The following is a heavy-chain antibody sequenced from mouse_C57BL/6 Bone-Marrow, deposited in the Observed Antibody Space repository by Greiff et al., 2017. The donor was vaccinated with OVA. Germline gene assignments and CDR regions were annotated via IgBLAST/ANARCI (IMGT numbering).Heavy chain of an antibody. J-gene: IGHJ1*03. CDR1: GYSFTGYY. Sequence: VQLQQSGPELVKPGASVKISCKASGYSFTGYYMNWVKQSPEKSLEWIGEINPSTGGTTYNQKFKAKATLTVDKSSSTAYMQLKSLKSEDSAVYYCARSRRVYCGSSLYWYFDVWGTGTTVTVSS. CDR3: ARSRRVYCGSSLYWYFDV. D-gene: IGHD1-1*01. V-gene: IGHV1-42*01. CDR2: INPSTGGT.